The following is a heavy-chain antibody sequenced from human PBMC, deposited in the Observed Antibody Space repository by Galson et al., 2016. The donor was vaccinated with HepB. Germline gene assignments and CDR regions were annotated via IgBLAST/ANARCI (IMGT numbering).Heavy chain of an antibody. J-gene: IGHJ4*02. CDR3: AIAREMFGGGGAGFDY. CDR2: INPGNGNT. CDR1: GYAFTRDA. Sequence: SVKVSCKASGYAFTRDAMHWVRQAPGQSLEWMGWINPGNGNTKYSPKFQGTLTITRDTSASTAYMQLSSLRSEDTAVFYCAIAREMFGGGGAGFDYWGQGTLVTVSS. V-gene: IGHV1-3*01. D-gene: IGHD2-21*01.